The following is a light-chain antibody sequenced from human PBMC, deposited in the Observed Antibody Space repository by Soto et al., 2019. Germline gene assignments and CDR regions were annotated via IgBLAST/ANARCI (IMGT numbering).Light chain of an antibody. CDR3: VLYMGSGTWV. V-gene: IGLV8-61*01. Sequence: QTVVTQEPSFSVSPGGTVTLTCGLSSGSVSTNYYPAWYQQAPGQAPRTLIYNTYTRSSGVPDRFSGSILGTKAALTITGAQADDESDYYCVLYMGSGTWVFGGGTQLTVL. CDR1: SGSVSTNYY. CDR2: NTY. J-gene: IGLJ3*02.